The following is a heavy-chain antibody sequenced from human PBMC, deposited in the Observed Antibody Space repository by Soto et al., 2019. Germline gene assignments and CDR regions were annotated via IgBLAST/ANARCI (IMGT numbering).Heavy chain of an antibody. CDR2: IYYSGST. D-gene: IGHD2-21*02. V-gene: IGHV4-39*01. CDR3: ATYVVVTATFDY. Sequence: PSETLSLTCTVSGGSISSSSYYWGWIRQPPGKGLEWIGSIYYSGSTYYNPSLKSRVTISVDTSKNQFSLKLSSVTAADTAVYYCATYVVVTATFDYWGQGTLVTVSS. CDR1: GGSISSSSYY. J-gene: IGHJ4*02.